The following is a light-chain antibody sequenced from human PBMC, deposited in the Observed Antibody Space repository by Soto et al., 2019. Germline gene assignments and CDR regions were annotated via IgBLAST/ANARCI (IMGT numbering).Light chain of an antibody. CDR2: RAS. CDR1: RSIGDW. Sequence: DIQMTQSPSALAASVGDIVTITCRASRSIGDWLAWYQQRPGKAPRLLIYRASRLESGVPPRFGGSGSGTEFTLTINGLQPDDFASYYCQQYNTFSFTFGQGTKLGIK. CDR3: QQYNTFSFT. V-gene: IGKV1-5*03. J-gene: IGKJ2*01.